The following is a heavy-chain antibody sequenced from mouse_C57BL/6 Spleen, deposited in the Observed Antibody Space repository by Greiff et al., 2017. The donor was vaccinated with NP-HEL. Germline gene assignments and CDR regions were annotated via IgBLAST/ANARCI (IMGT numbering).Heavy chain of an antibody. CDR3: ARCEYSWYFDV. CDR1: GYAFSSYW. Sequence: QVQLQQSGAELVKPGASVKISCKASGYAFSSYWMNWVKQRPGKGLEWIGRIYPGDGDTNYNGKFKGKATLTADKSSSTAYMQLSSLTSEDSAVYFCARCEYSWYFDVWGTGTTVTVSS. D-gene: IGHD5-1*01. J-gene: IGHJ1*03. CDR2: IYPGDGDT. V-gene: IGHV1-80*01.